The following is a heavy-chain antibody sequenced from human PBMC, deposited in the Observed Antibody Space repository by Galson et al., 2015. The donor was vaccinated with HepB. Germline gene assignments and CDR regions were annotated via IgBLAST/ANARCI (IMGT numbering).Heavy chain of an antibody. CDR1: GYNFTNYW. CDR3: ARREMSTTYFHT. D-gene: IGHD5-24*01. Sequence: QSGAEVKKPGESLKISCKDSGYNFTNYWIAWVRQMPGKGLEWMGIIYPGDSDTRYSPSLQGQVTISADKSISTAYVQWNSLKASDTAMYYCARREMSTTYFHTWGQGTLVTVSS. V-gene: IGHV5-51*01. J-gene: IGHJ4*02. CDR2: IYPGDSDT.